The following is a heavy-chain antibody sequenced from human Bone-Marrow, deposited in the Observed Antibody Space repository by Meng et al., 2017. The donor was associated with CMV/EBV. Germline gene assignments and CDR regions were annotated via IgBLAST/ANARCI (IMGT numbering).Heavy chain of an antibody. CDR3: ARLRGIAPAGRYDN. CDR2: ISGYSGKT. V-gene: IGHV1-18*01. J-gene: IGHJ4*02. D-gene: IGHD6-13*01. CDR1: GYTFTDYG. Sequence: ASVKVSCKTSGYTFTDYGVVWVRQAPGQGLEWMGWISGYSGKTKYAEEFQGRVSLTADTSTRTAYLELRSLRSDDTAMYYCARLRGIAPAGRYDNWGQGTPVTISS.